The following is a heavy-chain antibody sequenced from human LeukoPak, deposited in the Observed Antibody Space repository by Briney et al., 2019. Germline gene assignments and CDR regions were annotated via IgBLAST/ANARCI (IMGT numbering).Heavy chain of an antibody. V-gene: IGHV4-34*01. CDR2: INHSGST. CDR3: AREDHDYVWGSYRYPNWFDP. Sequence: SETLSLTCAVYGGSFSGYYWSWIRQPPGKGLEWIGEINHSGSTNYNPSLKSRVTISVDTSKNQFSLKLSSVTAADTAVYYCAREDHDYVWGSYRYPNWFDPWGQGTLVTVSS. J-gene: IGHJ5*02. CDR1: GGSFSGYY. D-gene: IGHD3-16*02.